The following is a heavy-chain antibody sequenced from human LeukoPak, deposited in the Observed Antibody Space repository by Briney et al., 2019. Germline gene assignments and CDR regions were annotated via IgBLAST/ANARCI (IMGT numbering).Heavy chain of an antibody. CDR3: ARVYRPRYSSSWYLDV. V-gene: IGHV4-31*03. J-gene: IGHJ6*02. D-gene: IGHD6-13*01. CDR1: GGSISSGGYY. Sequence: SQTLSLTCTVSGGSISSGGYYWSWIRQHPGKGLEWIGYIYYSRSTYYNPSLKSRVTISVDTSKNQFSLKLSSVTAADTAVYYCARVYRPRYSSSWYLDVWGQGTTVTVSS. CDR2: IYYSRST.